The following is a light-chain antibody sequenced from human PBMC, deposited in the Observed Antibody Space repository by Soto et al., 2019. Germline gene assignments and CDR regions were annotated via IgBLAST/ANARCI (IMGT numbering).Light chain of an antibody. V-gene: IGKV3-15*01. CDR2: GAS. J-gene: IGKJ4*01. CDR3: QQYNNWPLT. Sequence: EIVMTQSPATLSVSPGERATLSCRASHSVSSNLAWYQQKPGQVPRLLIYGASTRATGIPARFSGSGSGTEFTLTISSLQSEDFAVYYCQQYNNWPLTFGGGTKVEIK. CDR1: HSVSSN.